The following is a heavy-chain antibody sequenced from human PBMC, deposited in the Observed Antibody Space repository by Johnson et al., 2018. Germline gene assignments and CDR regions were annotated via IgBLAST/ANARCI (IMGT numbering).Heavy chain of an antibody. V-gene: IGHV3-23*04. D-gene: IGHD3-3*01. CDR3: AKDTYFDFWSGYEDYYFDY. CDR1: GFTFSSYA. J-gene: IGHJ4*02. Sequence: VQLVESGGGLVQPGGSLRLSCAASGFTFSSYAMSWVRQAPGKGLEWVSVISGNGVGTYHADSVRGRFTMSTDNYKNTLYLQMNSLRAEDTAVYYCAKDTYFDFWSGYEDYYFDYWGQGTLVTVSS. CDR2: ISGNGVGT.